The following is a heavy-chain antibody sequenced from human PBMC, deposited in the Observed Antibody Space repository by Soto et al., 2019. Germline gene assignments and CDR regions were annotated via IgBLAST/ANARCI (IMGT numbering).Heavy chain of an antibody. CDR2: IYYSGST. J-gene: IGHJ5*02. V-gene: IGHV4-59*01. Sequence: TSETLSLTCTVSGGSISSYYWSWIRQPPGKGLEWIGYIYYSGSTNYNPSLKSRVTISVDTSKNQFSLKLSSVTAADTAVYYCAREGWYNWFDPWGQGTLVTVSS. CDR3: AREGWYNWFDP. D-gene: IGHD6-19*01. CDR1: GGSISSYY.